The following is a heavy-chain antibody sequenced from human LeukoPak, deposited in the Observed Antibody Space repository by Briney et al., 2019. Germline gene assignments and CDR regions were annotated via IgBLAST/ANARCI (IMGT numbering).Heavy chain of an antibody. Sequence: TXSLTCTVSGGSISSGGYYWSWIRQPPGKGLEWIGYIYHSGSTYYNTSLKSRVTISVDGSKNQFSLKLSSVTAADTAVYYCVRDRDSSTWYSYFDYWGQGTLVTVSS. V-gene: IGHV4-30-2*01. J-gene: IGHJ4*02. CDR3: VRDRDSSTWYSYFDY. D-gene: IGHD6-13*01. CDR1: GGSISSGGYY. CDR2: IYHSGST.